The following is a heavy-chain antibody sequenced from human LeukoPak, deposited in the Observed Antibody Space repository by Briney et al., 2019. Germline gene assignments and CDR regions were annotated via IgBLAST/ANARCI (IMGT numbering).Heavy chain of an antibody. Sequence: PGGSLRLSCVASAFTYRNFAMGWVRQAPGKGLVWVSRINSDGSTTSYVDSVEGRFTISRDNAKNTLYLQMNSLRAEDTAVYYCARAGTVVDYDPSDAFDVWGQGTMVTVSS. CDR3: ARAGTVVDYDPSDAFDV. J-gene: IGHJ3*01. V-gene: IGHV3-74*01. CDR2: INSDGSTT. D-gene: IGHD3-22*01. CDR1: AFTYRNFA.